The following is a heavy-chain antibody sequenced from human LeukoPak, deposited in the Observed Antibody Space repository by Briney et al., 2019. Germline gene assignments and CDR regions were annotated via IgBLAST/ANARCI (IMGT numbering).Heavy chain of an antibody. D-gene: IGHD6-13*01. V-gene: IGHV3-11*04. CDR2: ISSSGSTI. Sequence: GGSLRLSCAASGFTFSDYYMSWIRQAPGKGLEWVSYISSSGSTIYYADSVKGRFTISRDNAKNSLYLQMNSLRAEDTAVYYCAKVSAAGMRNYFDYWGQGTLVTVSS. J-gene: IGHJ4*02. CDR3: AKVSAAGMRNYFDY. CDR1: GFTFSDYY.